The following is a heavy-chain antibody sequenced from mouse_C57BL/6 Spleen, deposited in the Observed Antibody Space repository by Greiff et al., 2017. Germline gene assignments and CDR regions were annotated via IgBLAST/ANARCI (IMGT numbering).Heavy chain of an antibody. CDR1: GFTFSSYG. J-gene: IGHJ3*01. CDR2: ISSGGSYT. Sequence: EVKLQESGGDLVKPGGSLKLSCAASGFTFSSYGMSWVRQTPDKRLEWVATISSGGSYTYYPDSVKGRFTIARDNAKNTLYLQMSSLKSENTAMYYCARHLIYSYDEGAWFAYWGQGTLVTVSA. D-gene: IGHD2-12*01. V-gene: IGHV5-6*01. CDR3: ARHLIYSYDEGAWFAY.